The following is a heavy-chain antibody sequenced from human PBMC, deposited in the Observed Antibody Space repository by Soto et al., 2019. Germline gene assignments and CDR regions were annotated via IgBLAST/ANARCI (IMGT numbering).Heavy chain of an antibody. D-gene: IGHD2-2*01. J-gene: IGHJ4*02. Sequence: QVQLVQSGAEVKKPGASVKVSCKASGYTFTTYAMHWVRQAPGQILEWMGWINTGKGNTKYSQKFQGRVTITRDTSASTAYMELSSLRSEDTAIYYCARAGDDCSAANCYVIDYWGQGTLVTVSS. CDR2: INTGKGNT. CDR3: ARAGDDCSAANCYVIDY. CDR1: GYTFTTYA. V-gene: IGHV1-3*04.